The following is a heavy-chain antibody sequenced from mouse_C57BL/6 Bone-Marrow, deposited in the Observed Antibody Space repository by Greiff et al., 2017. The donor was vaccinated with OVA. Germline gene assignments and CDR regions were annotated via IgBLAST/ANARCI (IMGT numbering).Heavy chain of an antibody. J-gene: IGHJ1*03. CDR1: GYTFTSYW. D-gene: IGHD1-1*01. CDR3: AIRAVVATPYWYFDV. V-gene: IGHV1-74*01. CDR2: IHPSDSDT. Sequence: QVQLQQPGAELVKPGASVKVSCKASGYTFTSYWMHWVKQRPGQGLEWIGRIHPSDSDTNYNQKFKGKATLTVDKSSSTAYMQLSSLTSEDSAVDYCAIRAVVATPYWYFDVWGTGTTVTVSS.